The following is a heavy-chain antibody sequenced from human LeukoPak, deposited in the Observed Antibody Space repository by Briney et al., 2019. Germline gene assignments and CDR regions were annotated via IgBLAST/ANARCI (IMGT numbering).Heavy chain of an antibody. CDR3: ARHVATTVTRGYSCHPMDV. CDR1: GASISTYY. D-gene: IGHD4-17*01. V-gene: IGHV4-4*09. Sequence: SETLSLTCTASGASISTYYWSWIRQPPREGLEWIAYIAPSGGAVYNPSLNSRLTVSVDTSKNQCSLKLNSVTDADTAVYYCARHVATTVTRGYSCHPMDVWGKGPTVSVSS. CDR2: IAPSGGA. J-gene: IGHJ6*03.